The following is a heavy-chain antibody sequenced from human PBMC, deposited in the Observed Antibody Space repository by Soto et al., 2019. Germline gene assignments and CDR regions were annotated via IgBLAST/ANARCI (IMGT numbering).Heavy chain of an antibody. Sequence: QVQLQESGPGLVKPSQTLSLTCTVSGGSISSGDYYWSWIRQPPGKGLEWIGYIYYSGSTYYNPPLKSRVTISVDTSKNQFSLKLSSVTAADTAVYYCARARIYDYVWGSYRPNDAFDIWGQGTMVTVSS. D-gene: IGHD3-16*02. V-gene: IGHV4-30-4*01. CDR2: IYYSGST. CDR3: ARARIYDYVWGSYRPNDAFDI. CDR1: GGSISSGDYY. J-gene: IGHJ3*02.